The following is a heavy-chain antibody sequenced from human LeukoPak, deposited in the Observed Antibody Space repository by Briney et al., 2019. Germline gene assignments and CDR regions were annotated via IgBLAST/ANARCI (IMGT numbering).Heavy chain of an antibody. CDR1: GGSISSGGYY. Sequence: SETLSLTCTVSGGSISSGGYYWSWIRQHPGKGLEWIGYINIGGSTYYNPSLKSRVTISLDTSKNQFSLKLSSVTAADTAVYYCARGLIVVVVAATSQWFDPWGQGTLVTVSS. D-gene: IGHD2-15*01. V-gene: IGHV4-31*03. J-gene: IGHJ5*02. CDR2: INIGGST. CDR3: ARGLIVVVVAATSQWFDP.